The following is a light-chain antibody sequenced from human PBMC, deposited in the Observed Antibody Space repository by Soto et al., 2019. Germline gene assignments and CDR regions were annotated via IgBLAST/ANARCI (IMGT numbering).Light chain of an antibody. J-gene: IGLJ1*01. CDR1: SNNVGGYNF. CDR2: EVS. CDR3: TSYTSSTKYV. V-gene: IGLV2-14*01. Sequence: QSALTQPASVSGSPGQSITISCTGSSNNVGGYNFVTWYQRHPGKAPKLMIYEVSNRPSGVSNRFSGSKSGNTASLTISGLQAEDEADYYCTSYTSSTKYVFGTGTKLTVL.